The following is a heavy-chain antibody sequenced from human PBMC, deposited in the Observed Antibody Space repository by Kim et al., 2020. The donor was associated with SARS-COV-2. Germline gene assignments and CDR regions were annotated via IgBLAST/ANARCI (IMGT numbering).Heavy chain of an antibody. CDR3: VRYGRNYGAVL. CDR2: TTRNGDGS. V-gene: IGHV3-64D*06. CDR1: GFTFSNFS. J-gene: IGHJ4*02. D-gene: IGHD1-7*01. Sequence: GGSLRLSCAGSGFTFSNFSIRWVRRAPGKGLEWVSPTTRNGDGSFYEDSVKGRFTISRDNAKNKLYLQMNSRRLEDKSVDYCVRYGRNYGAVLWGQGTLVIVSS.